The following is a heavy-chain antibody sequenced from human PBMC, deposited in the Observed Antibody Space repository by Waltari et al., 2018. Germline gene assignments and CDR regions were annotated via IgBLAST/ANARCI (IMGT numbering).Heavy chain of an antibody. CDR1: GSTFSSYA. V-gene: IGHV3-23*01. J-gene: IGHJ4*02. D-gene: IGHD6-19*01. CDR3: TKRAESNGWTGWIFDY. CDR2: ISDRGGNT. Sequence: EVQLLESGGGLVQPGGSLRLSCAASGSTFSSYAMSWVRQAPGKGVEWVSAISDRGGNTYYADSVKGRFTISRDNSKNTLYLQMNSLRAEDTAVYYCTKRAESNGWTGWIFDYWGQGTLVTVSS.